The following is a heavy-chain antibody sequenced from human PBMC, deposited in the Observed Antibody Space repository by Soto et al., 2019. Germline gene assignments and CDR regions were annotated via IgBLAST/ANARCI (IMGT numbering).Heavy chain of an antibody. CDR1: GFTFSSYA. CDR3: VRDRSIDY. CDR2: ISSSGVAT. J-gene: IGHJ4*02. V-gene: IGHV3-64D*06. Sequence: HPGGSLRLSCSISGFTFSSYAMHWVRQAPGKGLQYVSSISSSGVATYYVDSVKGRFTISRDNSQSTLYLQMSSLRVEDTAVYFCVRDRSIDYWGQGILVTVSS.